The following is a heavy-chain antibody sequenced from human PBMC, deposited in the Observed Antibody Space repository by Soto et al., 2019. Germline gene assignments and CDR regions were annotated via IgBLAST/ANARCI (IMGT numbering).Heavy chain of an antibody. CDR1: GGSFSGYY. Sequence: SETLSLTCAVSGGSFSGYYWSLIRQAPGKGLEWMAEINHSGNTNYNPSLAGRLTISADPSKNQFSLKVTSVTAADTAQYFCARGRGTQARHSTSNFFDYWGQGALVPVSS. CDR2: INHSGNT. D-gene: IGHD3-16*01. CDR3: ARGRGTQARHSTSNFFDY. J-gene: IGHJ4*02. V-gene: IGHV4-34*01.